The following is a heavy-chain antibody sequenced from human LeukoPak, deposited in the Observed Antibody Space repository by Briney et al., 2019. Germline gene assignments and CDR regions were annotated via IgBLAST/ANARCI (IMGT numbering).Heavy chain of an antibody. CDR3: ARLVYDSRGYYFDY. J-gene: IGHJ4*02. V-gene: IGHV4-39*07. Sequence: SETLSLTCTVSGGSISSSSYYWGWIRQPPGKGLEWIGSIYYSGSAYYNPSLKSRVTISIDTSKNQFSLKLSSVTAADTAVYHCARLVYDSRGYYFDYWGQGTLVTVSS. CDR1: GGSISSSSYY. CDR2: IYYSGSA. D-gene: IGHD3-22*01.